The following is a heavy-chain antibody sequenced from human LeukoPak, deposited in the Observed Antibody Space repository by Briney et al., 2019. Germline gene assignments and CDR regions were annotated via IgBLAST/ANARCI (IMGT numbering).Heavy chain of an antibody. V-gene: IGHV3-33*08. CDR1: GFTFSSYA. J-gene: IGHJ4*02. D-gene: IGHD5-12*01. CDR3: ARDLGGLRPKYYFDY. Sequence: GGSLRLSCAASGFTFSSYAMHWVRQAPGKGLEWVAVIWYDGSNRYYADSVKGRFTISRDNSKNTLYLQMNSLRAEDTAVYYCARDLGGLRPKYYFDYWGQGTLVTVSS. CDR2: IWYDGSNR.